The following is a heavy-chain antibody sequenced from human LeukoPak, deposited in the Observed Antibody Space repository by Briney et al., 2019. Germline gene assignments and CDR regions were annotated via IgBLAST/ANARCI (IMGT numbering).Heavy chain of an antibody. J-gene: IGHJ4*02. CDR3: ARDSLWKGVSPSPDY. CDR1: GFTFSSYS. D-gene: IGHD2-21*01. Sequence: GGSLRLSCAASGFTFSSYSMHWVRQAPGKGLEWVAVISYDGSNKYYADSVKGRFTISRDNSKNTLYLQMNSLRADDTAVCYCARDSLWKGVSPSPDYWGQGALVTVAS. V-gene: IGHV3-30*04. CDR2: ISYDGSNK.